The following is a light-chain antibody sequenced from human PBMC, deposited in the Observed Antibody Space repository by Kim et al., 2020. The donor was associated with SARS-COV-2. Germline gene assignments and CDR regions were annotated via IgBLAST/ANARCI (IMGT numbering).Light chain of an antibody. CDR2: GNN. CDR1: SRRRYY. Sequence: ALGQTIRITCRGDSRRRYYGSWFQQKPRQAPVLVIYGNNNRPSGIPDRFSGSNSGNTVSLTITGAQAEDEADYYCCSRDSSGNHRVFGAGTKVTVL. V-gene: IGLV3-19*01. CDR3: CSRDSSGNHRV. J-gene: IGLJ3*02.